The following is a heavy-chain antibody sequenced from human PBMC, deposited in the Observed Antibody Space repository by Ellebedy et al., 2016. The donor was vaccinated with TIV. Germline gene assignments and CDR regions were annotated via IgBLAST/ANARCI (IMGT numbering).Heavy chain of an antibody. CDR2: SSPYNGNT. J-gene: IGHJ4*02. CDR3: ARAYSYDPNGYLDY. D-gene: IGHD3-22*01. CDR1: GYTFTSYG. Sequence: AASVKVSCKASGYTFTSYGISWVRQAPGQGLEWMGWSSPYNGNTKYAQRVQGRVTMTTDTSTSTAYMELRSLEAEDTAVYYCARAYSYDPNGYLDYWGQGTLVTVSS. V-gene: IGHV1-18*04.